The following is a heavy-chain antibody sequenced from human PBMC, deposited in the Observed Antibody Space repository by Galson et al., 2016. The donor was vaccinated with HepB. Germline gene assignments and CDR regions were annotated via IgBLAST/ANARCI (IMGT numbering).Heavy chain of an antibody. D-gene: IGHD6-6*01. CDR3: ARRQSNWEYSTSAGYGMDV. CDR2: IYPGDSDT. CDR1: GYLFSSYW. J-gene: IGHJ6*02. V-gene: IGHV5-51*03. Sequence: QSGAEAKKPGEALRISCKGSGYLFSSYWIAWVRQVPGKGPEWMGIIYPGDSDTRYSPSLVGQVTISADRSISTAYLQWSSLKASDTAMYYCARRQSNWEYSTSAGYGMDVWGQGTTVTVSS.